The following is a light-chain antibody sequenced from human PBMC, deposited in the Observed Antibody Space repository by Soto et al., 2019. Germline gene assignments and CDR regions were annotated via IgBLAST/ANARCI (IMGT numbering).Light chain of an antibody. CDR3: QQYESRST. Sequence: DVQMTQSPSTLSASVGDKITITCRASQSVGRWLAWYQQKPGKAPEVLIYKASTLKYGVPSRFSGSGSGTEFSLTISSLQPDDFATYFCQQYESRSTFGQGTKVEIK. CDR2: KAS. J-gene: IGKJ1*01. V-gene: IGKV1-5*03. CDR1: QSVGRW.